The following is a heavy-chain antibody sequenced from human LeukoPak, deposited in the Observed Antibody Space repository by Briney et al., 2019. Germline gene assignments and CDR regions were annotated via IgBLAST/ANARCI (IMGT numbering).Heavy chain of an antibody. CDR1: GFTFSSYA. CDR2: TSGSGGST. V-gene: IGHV3-23*01. J-gene: IGHJ5*02. CDR3: AKDGSGRMYNWFDP. D-gene: IGHD3-10*01. Sequence: GGSLRLSCAASGFTFSSYAMSWVRQAPGKGLEWVSATSGSGGSTYYADSVKGRFTISRDNSKNTLYLQMNSLRAEDTAVYYCAKDGSGRMYNWFDPWGQGTLVTVSS.